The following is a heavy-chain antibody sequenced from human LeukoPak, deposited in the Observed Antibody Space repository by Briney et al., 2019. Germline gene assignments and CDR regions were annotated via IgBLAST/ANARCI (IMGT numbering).Heavy chain of an antibody. CDR2: IKEDGSEI. V-gene: IGHV3-7*01. J-gene: IGHJ4*02. CDR3: ARDRGYSSFDY. D-gene: IGHD4-23*01. Sequence: QSGGSLRLSCAASGFTFSNYALHWVRQSPGKGLEWVANIKEDGSEINYVDSVKGRFTISRDNAKNSLFLQMNSLRVEDTAVYYCARDRGYSSFDYWGQGTLVTVSS. CDR1: GFTFSNYA.